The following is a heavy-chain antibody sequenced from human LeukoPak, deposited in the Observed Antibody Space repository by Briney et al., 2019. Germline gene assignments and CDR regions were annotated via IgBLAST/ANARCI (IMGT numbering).Heavy chain of an antibody. CDR3: AREVDVDTALAYGMDV. J-gene: IGHJ6*02. V-gene: IGHV1-8*01. D-gene: IGHD5-18*01. CDR2: KNPNSGNT. Sequence: GASVKVSCKASGYTFTSYDINWVRQATGQGLEWMGWKNPNSGNTGYAQKFQGRVTMTRNTSISTAYMELSSLRSEDTAVYYCAREVDVDTALAYGMDVWGQGTTVTVSS. CDR1: GYTFTSYD.